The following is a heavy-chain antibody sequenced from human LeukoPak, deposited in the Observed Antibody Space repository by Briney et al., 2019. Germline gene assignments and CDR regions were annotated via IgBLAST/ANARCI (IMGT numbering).Heavy chain of an antibody. V-gene: IGHV1-2*02. CDR2: INPNSGVT. Sequence: ASVKVSCKASGNTFTGYFMHWVRQAPGQGLEWMGWINPNSGVTKYAQKFQDRVTMTRDTSSSTAYLELSRLTSDDTAVYYCARDRSELRFFDWFLDFWGQGTLVTVSS. J-gene: IGHJ4*02. CDR3: ARDRSELRFFDWFLDF. CDR1: GNTFTGYF. D-gene: IGHD3-9*01.